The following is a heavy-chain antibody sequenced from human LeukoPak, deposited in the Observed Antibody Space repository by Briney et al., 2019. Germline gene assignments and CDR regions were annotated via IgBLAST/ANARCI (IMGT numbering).Heavy chain of an antibody. CDR1: GGTFSSYA. CDR2: IIPIFGTA. J-gene: IGHJ3*02. V-gene: IGHV1-69*13. CDR3: ARVPYYGSGSLDI. D-gene: IGHD3-10*01. Sequence: ASVKVSCKASGGTFSSYAISWVRQAPGQGLEWMGGIIPIFGTANYAQKFQGRVTITADESTSTAYMELSSLRSEDTAVYYCARVPYYGSGSLDIWGQGTMVTVSS.